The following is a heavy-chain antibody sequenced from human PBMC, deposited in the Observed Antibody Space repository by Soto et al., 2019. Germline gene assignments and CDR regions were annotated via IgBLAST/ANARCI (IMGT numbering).Heavy chain of an antibody. CDR3: GRDLLFDY. CDR2: INAGIGST. V-gene: IGHV1-3*01. J-gene: IGHJ4*02. CDR1: GYTFTSYA. Sequence: ASVKVSCKASGYTFTSYAMHWVRQAPGQRLEWMGWINAGIGSTKYSQKFQGRVTITRDTSASTAYMELSSLTSEDTAVYYCGRDLLFDYWGQGTLVTVSS.